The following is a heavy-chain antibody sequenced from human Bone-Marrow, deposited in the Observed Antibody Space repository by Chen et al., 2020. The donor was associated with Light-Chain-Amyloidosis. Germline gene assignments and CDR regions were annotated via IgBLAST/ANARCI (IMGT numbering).Heavy chain of an antibody. D-gene: IGHD5-12*01. CDR2: IYPDDSDA. V-gene: IGHV5-51*01. J-gene: IGHJ4*02. Sequence: VKKPGESLKISCKGSGYTFPNYWIGWVRQMPGKGLEWMGVIYPDDSDARYSPSFEGQVTISADKSITTAYLQWRSLKASDTAMYYCARRRDGYNFDYWGQGTMVTVSS. CDR1: GYTFPNYW. CDR3: ARRRDGYNFDY.